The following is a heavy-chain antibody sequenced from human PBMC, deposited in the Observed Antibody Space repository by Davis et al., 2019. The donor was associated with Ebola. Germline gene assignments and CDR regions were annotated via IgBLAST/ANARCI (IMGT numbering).Heavy chain of an antibody. CDR1: GVSISSSSDY. Sequence: MPSETLSLTCTVSGVSISSSSDYWGWIRQPPGKGLEWIGSVFYSGTPYYNPFLKSRLTMSVDTSKNQFSVKLTSLTAADTGFYYCAREETRGSIAGWFDPWGQGTLVTVSS. CDR3: AREETRGSIAGWFDP. J-gene: IGHJ5*02. CDR2: VFYSGTP. D-gene: IGHD2-21*01. V-gene: IGHV4-39*02.